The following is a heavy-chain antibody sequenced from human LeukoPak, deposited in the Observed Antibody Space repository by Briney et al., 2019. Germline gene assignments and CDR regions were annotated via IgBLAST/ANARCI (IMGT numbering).Heavy chain of an antibody. D-gene: IGHD6-6*01. CDR3: AKSGEYSSSSAPYNYFDY. V-gene: IGHV3-23*01. J-gene: IGHJ4*02. CDR1: GFTFDSYA. Sequence: GGTLRLSCAASGFTFDSYAMGWVRRAPGRGLEWVSAISGSATGTYYADSVKGRFTISRDNSKKTLHLQMNSLRAEDTAIYYCAKSGEYSSSSAPYNYFDYWGQGTLVTVSS. CDR2: ISGSATGT.